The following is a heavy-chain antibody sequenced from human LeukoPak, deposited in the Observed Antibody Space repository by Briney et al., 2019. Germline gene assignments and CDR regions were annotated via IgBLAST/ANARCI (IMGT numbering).Heavy chain of an antibody. Sequence: GSLRLSCAASGFTFSSHAMSWVRQAPGKGLEWVSSISDNSDTIFYTDSVKGRFTISRDNSRNTLYLQMDSLRAEDTAIYYCARDPPWFDPWGQGTLVAVSS. J-gene: IGHJ5*02. CDR2: ISDNSDTI. CDR3: ARDPPWFDP. CDR1: GFTFSSHA. V-gene: IGHV3-23*01.